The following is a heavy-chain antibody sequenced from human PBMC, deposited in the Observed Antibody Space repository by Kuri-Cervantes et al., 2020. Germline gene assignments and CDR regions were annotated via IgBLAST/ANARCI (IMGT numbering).Heavy chain of an antibody. CDR2: ISYDGSNK. V-gene: IGHV3-30-3*01. J-gene: IGHJ4*02. D-gene: IGHD2-2*01. Sequence: LSLTCAASGLTFSSYAMHWVRQAPGKGLEWVAVISYDGSNKYYADSVKGRFTISRDNSKNTLYLQINSLRAEDTAVYYCAKAQSPIVVVPAADLDYWGQGTLVTVSS. CDR3: AKAQSPIVVVPAADLDY. CDR1: GLTFSSYA.